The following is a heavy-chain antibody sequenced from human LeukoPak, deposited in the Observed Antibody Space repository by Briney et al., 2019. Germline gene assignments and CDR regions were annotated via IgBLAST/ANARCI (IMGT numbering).Heavy chain of an antibody. D-gene: IGHD3-22*01. CDR1: GGTFSSYT. CDR2: IIPILGMA. J-gene: IGHJ4*02. Sequence: SVKVSCKASGGTFSSYTISWVRQAPGQGLEWMGRIIPILGMANYAQKFQGRVTITADKSTSTAYMELSSLRSEDTAVYYCASPYYYDSSGYYYFDYWGQGTLVTVSS. V-gene: IGHV1-69*02. CDR3: ASPYYYDSSGYYYFDY.